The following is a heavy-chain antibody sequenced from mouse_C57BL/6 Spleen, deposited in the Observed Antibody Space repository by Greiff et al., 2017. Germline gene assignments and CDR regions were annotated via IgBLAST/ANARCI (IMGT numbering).Heavy chain of an antibody. CDR3: ARSTITTVVARYYYYAMDY. D-gene: IGHD1-1*01. Sequence: VQLQQSGPELVKPGASVKISCKASGYAFSSSWMNWVKQRPGKGLEWIGRIYPGDGDTNYNGKFKGKATLTADKSSSTAYMQLSSLTSEDSAVYFCARSTITTVVARYYYYAMDYWGQGTSVTVSS. CDR2: IYPGDGDT. CDR1: GYAFSSSW. J-gene: IGHJ4*01. V-gene: IGHV1-82*01.